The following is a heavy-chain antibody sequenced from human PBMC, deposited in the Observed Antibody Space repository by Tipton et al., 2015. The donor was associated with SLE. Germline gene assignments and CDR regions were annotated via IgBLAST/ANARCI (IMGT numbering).Heavy chain of an antibody. CDR1: GYTFTSYG. Sequence: QVQLVQSGAEVKKPGASVKVSCKASGYTFTSYGISWVRQAPGQGLEWMGWISAYNGNTNYAQKLQGRVTMTRDTSTSTVYMELSSLRSEDTAVYYCARVEQWLPLGTFDIWGQGTMVTVSS. D-gene: IGHD6-19*01. V-gene: IGHV1-18*01. CDR3: ARVEQWLPLGTFDI. J-gene: IGHJ3*02. CDR2: ISAYNGNT.